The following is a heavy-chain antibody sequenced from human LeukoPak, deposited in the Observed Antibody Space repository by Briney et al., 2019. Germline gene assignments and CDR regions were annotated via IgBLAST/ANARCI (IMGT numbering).Heavy chain of an antibody. V-gene: IGHV4-31*03. J-gene: IGHJ5*02. D-gene: IGHD6-19*01. Sequence: PSQTLSLTCTVSSGSISSGGYYWSWIRQLPGKGPEWFGYIYYSGSTSYNPSLKSRVTISVDTSKNQFSLTVSSVTAADTAVYYCARGHNSGWYNWFDPWGQGTLVTVSS. CDR2: IYYSGST. CDR1: SGSISSGGYY. CDR3: ARGHNSGWYNWFDP.